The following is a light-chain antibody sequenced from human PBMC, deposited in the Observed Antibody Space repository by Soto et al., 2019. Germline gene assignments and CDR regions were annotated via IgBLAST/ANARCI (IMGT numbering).Light chain of an antibody. CDR2: DVS. CDR1: SSDVGGHNY. CDR3: CSYAGGYSYV. V-gene: IGLV2-11*01. J-gene: IGLJ1*01. Sequence: QSALTQPRSVSGSPGQSVTISCTGTSSDVGGHNYVSWYQQHPGKAPKLMISDVSRRPSGVPDRFSGSKSGNTAPLTISGLQAEDEADYYCCSYAGGYSYVFGTGTKVTVL.